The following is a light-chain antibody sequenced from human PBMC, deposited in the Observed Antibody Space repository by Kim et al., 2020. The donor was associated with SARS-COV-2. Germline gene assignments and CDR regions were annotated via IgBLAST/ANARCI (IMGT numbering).Light chain of an antibody. CDR2: DAS. J-gene: IGKJ4*01. CDR1: QSISGY. CDR3: QQRASWPLT. V-gene: IGKV3-11*01. Sequence: VSPGETATLSCRASQSISGYLAWYQQKPGQAPRLLIYDASIWATGIPARFSGSGSGTDFTLTISSLEPEDFAVYYCQQRASWPLTFGGGTKVEIK.